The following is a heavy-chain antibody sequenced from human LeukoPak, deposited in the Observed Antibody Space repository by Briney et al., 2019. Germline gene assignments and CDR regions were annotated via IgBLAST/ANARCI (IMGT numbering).Heavy chain of an antibody. Sequence: ETLSLTCTVSGGSISSYYWSWIRQPPGKGLEWIGYIYDSGSTNYNPSLKSRVTISVDTSKNQFSLKLSSVTAADTAVYYCARPSWGFSRSYFDLWGRGTLVTVSS. CDR3: ARPSWGFSRSYFDL. CDR1: GGSISSYY. CDR2: IYDSGST. J-gene: IGHJ2*01. V-gene: IGHV4-59*01. D-gene: IGHD7-27*01.